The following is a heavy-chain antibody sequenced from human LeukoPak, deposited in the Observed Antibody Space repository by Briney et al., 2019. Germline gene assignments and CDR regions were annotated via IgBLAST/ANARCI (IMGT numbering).Heavy chain of an antibody. CDR3: ARAGSGYLYYFDY. Sequence: GESLKISCKGSGYIFTSYWIGWVRQMPGKGLEWMGIIYPGDSETRYSPSFQGQVTISADKSISTAYLQWSSLKASDTAMYYCARAGSGYLYYFDYWGQGTLVTVSS. CDR2: IYPGDSET. D-gene: IGHD3-3*01. CDR1: GYIFTSYW. J-gene: IGHJ4*02. V-gene: IGHV5-51*01.